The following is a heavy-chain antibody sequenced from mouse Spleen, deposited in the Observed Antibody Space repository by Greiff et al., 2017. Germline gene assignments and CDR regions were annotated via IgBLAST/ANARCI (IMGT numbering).Heavy chain of an antibody. D-gene: IGHD6-1*01. V-gene: IGHV5-6-4*01. CDR2: ISSGGSYT. J-gene: IGHJ2*01. CDR3: TRESASDPYFDY. Sequence: EVMLVESGGGLVKPGGSLKLSCAASGFTFSSYTMSWVRQTPEKRLEWVATISSGGSYTYYPDSVKGRFTISRDNAKNTLYLQMSSLKSEDTAMYYCTRESASDPYFDYWGQGTTLTVSS. CDR1: GFTFSSYT.